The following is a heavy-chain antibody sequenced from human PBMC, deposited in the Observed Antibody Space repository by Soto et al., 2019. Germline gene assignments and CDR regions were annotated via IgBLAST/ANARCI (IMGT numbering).Heavy chain of an antibody. Sequence: EVQLVESGGGLVQPGGSLRLSCAASGFTFSTYSMSWVRQAPEKGLEWVSYITSSSNTMYYADSVKGRFTISRDNARNSLYLQMNSLRDEDTAVYYCAREVRSGSYSPVPQHWGQGTLVTVSS. V-gene: IGHV3-48*02. CDR1: GFTFSTYS. CDR2: ITSSSNTM. J-gene: IGHJ1*01. CDR3: AREVRSGSYSPVPQH. D-gene: IGHD1-26*01.